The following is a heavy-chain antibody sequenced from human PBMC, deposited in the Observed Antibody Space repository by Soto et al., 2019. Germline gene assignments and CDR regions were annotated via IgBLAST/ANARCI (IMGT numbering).Heavy chain of an antibody. J-gene: IGHJ4*02. CDR3: ARDRESYSFDY. CDR1: GGSISRYY. V-gene: IGHV4-59*01. Sequence: SETLSLTCTVSGGSISRYYWSWIRQPPGKGLEWIGYIYYSGSTNYNPSLKSRVTISVDTSKNQFSLKLSSVTAADTAVYYCARDRESYSFDYWGQGTLVTVSS. CDR2: IYYSGST. D-gene: IGHD1-26*01.